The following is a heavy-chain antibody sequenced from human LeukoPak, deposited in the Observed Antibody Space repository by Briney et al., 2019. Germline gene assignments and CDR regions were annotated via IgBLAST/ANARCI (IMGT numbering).Heavy chain of an antibody. CDR2: INHSGST. D-gene: IGHD3-16*02. V-gene: IGHV4-34*01. CDR1: GGSFSGYY. Sequence: SETLSLTCAVYGGSFSGYYWSWIRQPPGKGLEWIGEINHSGSTNYNPSLKSRVTISVDTSKNQFSLKLSSVTAADTAVYYCARGISHYVWGSYLPLYYFDYCGQGTLVTVSS. CDR3: ARGISHYVWGSYLPLYYFDY. J-gene: IGHJ4*02.